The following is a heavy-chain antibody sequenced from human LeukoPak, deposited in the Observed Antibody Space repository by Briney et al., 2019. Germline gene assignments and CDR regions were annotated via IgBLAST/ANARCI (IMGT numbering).Heavy chain of an antibody. CDR2: IRYDGSNK. V-gene: IGHV3-30*02. CDR3: AKGTISYGSGSYYVDY. J-gene: IGHJ4*02. Sequence: PGGSLRLSCAASGFTLSNAWMNWVRQAPGKGLEWVAFIRYDGSNKYYADSVKGRFTISRDNSKNTPYLQMNSLRAEDTAVYYCAKGTISYGSGSYYVDYWGQGTLVTVSS. CDR1: GFTLSNAW. D-gene: IGHD3-10*01.